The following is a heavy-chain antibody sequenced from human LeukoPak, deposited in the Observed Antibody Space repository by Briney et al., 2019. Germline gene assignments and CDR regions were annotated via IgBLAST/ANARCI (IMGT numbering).Heavy chain of an antibody. CDR1: GDSISSSTYF. V-gene: IGHV4-39*07. CDR3: ARTSQGYNYGGIDY. D-gene: IGHD5-24*01. J-gene: IGHJ4*02. CDR2: LYYGGSR. Sequence: SETLSLTCTVSGDSISSSTYFWGWIRQPPGTGLEWIASLYYGGSRNYNPLLKSRITISVDATRNQFSLKLSSMTAADTALYYCARTSQGYNYGGIDYWGQGTLVTVSS.